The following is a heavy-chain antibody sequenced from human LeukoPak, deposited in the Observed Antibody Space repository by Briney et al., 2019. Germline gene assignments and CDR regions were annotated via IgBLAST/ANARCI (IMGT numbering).Heavy chain of an antibody. Sequence: GESLKISCKGSGYRFTSYWIGWVRQMPGKGLEWMGIIYPGDSDTRYSPSFQGQVTISADKSISTAYLQWSGLKASDTVMYYCARLSGYSSSSSFDYWGQGTLVTVSS. V-gene: IGHV5-51*01. CDR1: GYRFTSYW. CDR2: IYPGDSDT. D-gene: IGHD6-6*01. CDR3: ARLSGYSSSSSFDY. J-gene: IGHJ4*02.